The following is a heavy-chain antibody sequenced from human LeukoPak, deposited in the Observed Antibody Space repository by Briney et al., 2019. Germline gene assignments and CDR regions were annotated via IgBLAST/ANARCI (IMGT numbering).Heavy chain of an antibody. J-gene: IGHJ5*02. V-gene: IGHV1-2*02. CDR3: ARPWPSWYNWFDP. CDR2: INPNSGGT. CDR1: GYTFTGYY. Sequence: ASVKVSCKASGYTFTGYYMHWVRQAPGQGLEWMGWINPNSGGTNYAQKFQGRVTMTRDTSISTAYMELSRLRSDDTAAYYCARPWPSWYNWFDPWGQGTLVTVSS.